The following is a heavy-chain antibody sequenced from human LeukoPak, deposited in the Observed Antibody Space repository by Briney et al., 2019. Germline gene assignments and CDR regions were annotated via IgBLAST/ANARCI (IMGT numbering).Heavy chain of an antibody. CDR3: AKDKAPGSWDTPSDF. D-gene: IGHD6-13*01. Sequence: GGSLRLSCAASGFTFRTYAMSWVRQAPGKGLEWVSGISDSGDGTYYAESVKGRFTISRDNSKNTVFLQMNSLRAEDTAKYYCAKDKAPGSWDTPSDFWGQGTLVTVSS. CDR2: ISDSGDGT. CDR1: GFTFRTYA. J-gene: IGHJ4*02. V-gene: IGHV3-23*01.